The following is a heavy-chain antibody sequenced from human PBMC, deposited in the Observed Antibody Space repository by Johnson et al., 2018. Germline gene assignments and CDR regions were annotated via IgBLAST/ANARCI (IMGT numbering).Heavy chain of an antibody. CDR2: ISWNSGRI. CDR3: AKGSLPAMVPEAFDI. Sequence: QLVESGGGLVQPGRSLRLSCAASGFTFDDYGMPWVRQTPGKGLEWVSSISWNSGRIGYVDSVKGRFTISRDNAKNSLYLQMNSLRTEDTALYYCAKGSLPAMVPEAFDILGQGTMVTVSS. CDR1: GFTFDDYG. V-gene: IGHV3-9*01. J-gene: IGHJ3*02. D-gene: IGHD5-18*01.